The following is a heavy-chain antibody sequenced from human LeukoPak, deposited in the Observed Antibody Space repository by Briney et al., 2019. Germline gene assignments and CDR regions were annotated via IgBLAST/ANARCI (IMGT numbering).Heavy chain of an antibody. CDR3: ARGRRVRGPLDY. Sequence: SETLSLTCAVYGGSFSGYYWSWIRQPPGKGLEWIGEINHSGSTNYNPSLKSRVTISVDTSKNQFSLKLSSVTAADTAVYYCARGRRVRGPLDYWGQGTLVTDSS. CDR2: INHSGST. D-gene: IGHD3-10*01. CDR1: GGSFSGYY. J-gene: IGHJ4*02. V-gene: IGHV4-34*01.